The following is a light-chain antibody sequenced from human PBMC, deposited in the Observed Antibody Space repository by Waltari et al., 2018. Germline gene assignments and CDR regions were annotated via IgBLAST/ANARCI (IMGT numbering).Light chain of an antibody. J-gene: IGKJ2*01. V-gene: IGKV1-27*01. CDR2: AAS. Sequence: DIQMTQSPSSLSGSVGDRVTITCRASQDIVNFLAWYQQKPGRVPKLLIYAASTTQLGVPSRFRGSGSGTDFTLTISSLQAEDVATYYCQKYNSAPPTFGQGTKVEIK. CDR3: QKYNSAPPT. CDR1: QDIVNF.